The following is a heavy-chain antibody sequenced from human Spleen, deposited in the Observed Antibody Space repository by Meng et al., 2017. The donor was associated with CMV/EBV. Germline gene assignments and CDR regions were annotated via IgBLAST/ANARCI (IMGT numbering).Heavy chain of an antibody. J-gene: IGHJ6*02. D-gene: IGHD1-1*01. V-gene: IGHV4-38-2*02. CDR2: IYHSGAT. Sequence: SETLSLTCSVSGDSISSNYYWAWIRQPPGKGLEWIGNIYHSGATYYNPSLRGRVTTSVDTSKNRFSLNLKSVTAADTALYYCARDTTYYGLDVWGPGTTVTVSS. CDR3: ARDTTYYGLDV. CDR1: GDSISSNYY.